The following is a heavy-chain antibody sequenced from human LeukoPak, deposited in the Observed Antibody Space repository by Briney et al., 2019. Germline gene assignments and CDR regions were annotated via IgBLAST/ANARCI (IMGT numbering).Heavy chain of an antibody. V-gene: IGHV1-69*01. CDR2: IIPIFGTA. CDR1: GGTFSSYA. Sequence: GSSVKVSCKASGGTFSSYAISWVRQAPGQGLEWMGGIIPIFGTANYAQKFQGRVTITADESTSTAYVELSSLRSEDTAVYYCARVPYSSSWCFDYWGQGTLVTVSS. CDR3: ARVPYSSSWCFDY. D-gene: IGHD6-13*01. J-gene: IGHJ4*02.